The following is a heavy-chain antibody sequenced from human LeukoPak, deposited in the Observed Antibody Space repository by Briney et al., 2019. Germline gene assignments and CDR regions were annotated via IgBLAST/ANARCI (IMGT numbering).Heavy chain of an antibody. J-gene: IGHJ6*02. D-gene: IGHD6-13*01. V-gene: IGHV3-21*01. CDR3: ARVAPGIAAAGINYYYGMDV. CDR1: GFTFSSYS. CDR2: ISSSSSYI. Sequence: GGSLRLSRAASGFTFSSYSMNWVRQAPGKGLEWVSSISSSSSYIYYADSVKGRFTISRDNAKNSLYLQMNSLRAEDTAVYYCARVAPGIAAAGINYYYGMDVWGQGTTVTVSS.